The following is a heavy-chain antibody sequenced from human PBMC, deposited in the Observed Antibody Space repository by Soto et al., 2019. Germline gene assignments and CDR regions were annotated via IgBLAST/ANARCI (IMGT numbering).Heavy chain of an antibody. CDR2: IYYSGST. D-gene: IGHD5-18*01. J-gene: IGHJ6*02. CDR3: ARSTHGYRYGFYYYYYGMDV. CDR1: GGSISSSSYY. Sequence: SETLSLTCTFSGGSISSSSYYWGWIRQPPGKGLEWIGSIYYSGSTYYNPSLKSRVTISVDTSKNQFSLKLSSVTAADTAVYYCARSTHGYRYGFYYYYYGMDVWGQGTTVPVYS. V-gene: IGHV4-39*01.